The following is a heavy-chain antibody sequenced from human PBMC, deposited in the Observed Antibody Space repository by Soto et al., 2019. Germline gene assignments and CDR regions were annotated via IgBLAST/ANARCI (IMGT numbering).Heavy chain of an antibody. J-gene: IGHJ6*02. CDR3: EKWGQERNYYFGVDV. CDR2: IYPGDSDT. D-gene: IGHD3-16*01. CDR1: GYTFTSHW. V-gene: IGHV5-51*01. Sequence: GESLKISCKGSGYTFTSHWIGWVRQMPGKGLEWMGIIYPGDSDTRYSPSFQGQVTISADKAITTAYLQWGSLKASDTAMYYCEKWGQERNYYFGVDVWGQGPPVTVSS.